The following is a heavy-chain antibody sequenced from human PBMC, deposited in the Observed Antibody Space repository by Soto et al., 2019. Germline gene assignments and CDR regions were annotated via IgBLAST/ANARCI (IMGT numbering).Heavy chain of an antibody. CDR3: ARAVSGITMVRGVITRDFYYYYYYGMDV. V-gene: IGHV1-69*13. D-gene: IGHD3-10*01. CDR1: GGTFSSYA. Sequence: SVKVSCKASGGTFSSYAISWVRQAPGQGLGWMGGIIPIFGTANYAQKFQGRVTITADESTSTAYMELSSLRSEDTAVYYCARAVSGITMVRGVITRDFYYYYYYGMDVWGQGTTVTVSS. CDR2: IIPIFGTA. J-gene: IGHJ6*02.